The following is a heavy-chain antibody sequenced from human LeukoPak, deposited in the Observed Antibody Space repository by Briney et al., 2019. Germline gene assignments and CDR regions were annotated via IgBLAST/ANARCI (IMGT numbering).Heavy chain of an antibody. V-gene: IGHV1-18*01. J-gene: IGHJ6*03. D-gene: IGHD3-10*01. CDR1: GYTFTSYG. Sequence: ASVKVSCKASGYTFTSYGISWVRQAPGQGLEWMGWISAYNGNTNYAQKLQGRVTMTTDTSTSTAYMELRSLRSDDTAVYYCARAGDMVRGVIFYYYYYIDVWGKGTTVTISS. CDR2: ISAYNGNT. CDR3: ARAGDMVRGVIFYYYYYIDV.